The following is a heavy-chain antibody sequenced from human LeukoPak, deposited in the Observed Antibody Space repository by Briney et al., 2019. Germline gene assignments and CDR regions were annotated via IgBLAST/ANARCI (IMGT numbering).Heavy chain of an antibody. CDR1: GYTLTELS. J-gene: IGHJ4*02. CDR3: ATTPERSSWYYFDY. D-gene: IGHD6-13*01. CDR2: FDPEDGET. Sequence: ASVKVSCKVSGYTLTELSMHWVRQAPGKGLEWMGGFDPEDGETIYAQKFQGRVTMTEDTSTDTAYMELSSLRSEDTAVYYCATTPERSSWYYFDYWGQGTLVTVSS. V-gene: IGHV1-24*01.